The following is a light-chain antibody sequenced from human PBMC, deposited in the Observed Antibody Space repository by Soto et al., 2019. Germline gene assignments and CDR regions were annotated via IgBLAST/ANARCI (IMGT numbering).Light chain of an antibody. V-gene: IGKV1-27*01. Sequence: DIQMTQSPSSLSASVGERVTITCRASQGINNYLAWYQQKPGKVPKLLMYAASTLQSGVPSRFSVSGSWTDFTLTSSSLQPEDVAIYYCQKYNSAPHTFGHGTKLEIK. CDR1: QGINNY. CDR2: AAS. CDR3: QKYNSAPHT. J-gene: IGKJ2*01.